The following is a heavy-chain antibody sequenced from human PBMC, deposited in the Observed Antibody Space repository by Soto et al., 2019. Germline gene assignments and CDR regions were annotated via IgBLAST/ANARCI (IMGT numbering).Heavy chain of an antibody. CDR3: ARDRAYMEADTMIVVVIQDWFDP. Sequence: QSQTLSLTCAISGDSVSSNSAAWNWIRQSPSRGLEWLGRTYYRSKWYNDYAVSVKSRITINPDTSKNQFSLQLNSVTPEDTAVYYCARDRAYMEADTMIVVVIQDWFDPWGQGTLVTVSS. CDR2: TYYRSKWYN. D-gene: IGHD3-22*01. V-gene: IGHV6-1*01. CDR1: GDSVSSNSAA. J-gene: IGHJ5*02.